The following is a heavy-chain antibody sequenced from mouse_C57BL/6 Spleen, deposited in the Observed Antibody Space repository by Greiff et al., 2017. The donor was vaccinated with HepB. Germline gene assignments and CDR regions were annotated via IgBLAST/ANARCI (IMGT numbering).Heavy chain of an antibody. CDR3: TRGGKGY. CDR1: GYTFTDYE. J-gene: IGHJ2*01. CDR2: IDPETGGT. Sequence: VKLQESGAELVRPGASVTLSCKASGYTFTDYEMHWVKQTPVHGLEWIGAIDPETGGTAYNQKFKGKAILTADKSSSTAYMELRSLTSEDSAVYYCTRGGKGYWGQGTTLTVSS. D-gene: IGHD1-1*02. V-gene: IGHV1-15*01.